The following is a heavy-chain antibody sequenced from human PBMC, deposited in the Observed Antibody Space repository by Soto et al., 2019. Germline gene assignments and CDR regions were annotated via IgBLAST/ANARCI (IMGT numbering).Heavy chain of an antibody. Sequence: ASVKVSCNTSGYTFSSYSINWVRQAPGQGLEWMAWISTYSGNTHYAERVQGRVTVTLDKSARTAFMEMRGLTSDDTAVYFCARDNGYYDLWGQGTLVTVSS. J-gene: IGHJ4*02. CDR2: ISTYSGNT. V-gene: IGHV1-18*04. CDR3: ARDNGYYDL. CDR1: GYTFSSYS.